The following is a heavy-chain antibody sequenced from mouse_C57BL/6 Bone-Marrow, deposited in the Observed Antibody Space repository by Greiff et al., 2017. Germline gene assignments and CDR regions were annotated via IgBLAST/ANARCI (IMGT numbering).Heavy chain of an antibody. Sequence: VQLQQSGAELVRPGSSVKLSCKASGYTFTSYWMDWVKQRPGQGLEWIGNIYPSDSETHYNQKFKDKATLTVDKSSSTAYMQLSSLTSEDSAVYYCARRWLLYFDYWGQGTTLTVSS. V-gene: IGHV1-61*01. CDR2: IYPSDSET. J-gene: IGHJ2*01. D-gene: IGHD2-3*01. CDR3: ARRWLLYFDY. CDR1: GYTFTSYW.